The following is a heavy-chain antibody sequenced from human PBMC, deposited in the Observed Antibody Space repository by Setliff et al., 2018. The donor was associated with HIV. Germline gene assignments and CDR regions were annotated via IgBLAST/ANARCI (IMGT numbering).Heavy chain of an antibody. V-gene: IGHV1-18*03. J-gene: IGHJ3*01. CDR3: AKGYTWSVVGALDV. Sequence: GASVKVSCKASGYIFTNQYITWVRQAPGQGLEWMGWISPHNGNTKYGEKFQARVTMTADTSTTAAYMELRSLTSDDMAMYYCAKGYTWSVVGALDVWGQGTRVTVSS. D-gene: IGHD1-1*01. CDR2: ISPHNGNT. CDR1: GYIFTNQY.